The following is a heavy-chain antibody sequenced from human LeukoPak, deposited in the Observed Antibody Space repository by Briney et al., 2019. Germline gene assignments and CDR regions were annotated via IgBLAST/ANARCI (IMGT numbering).Heavy chain of an antibody. Sequence: ASVKVSCKASGYTFTNYGISWIRQAPGQGLEWMGWISAYHGSTNYAQKLLGRVTMTRDTSTNTAYMDLTSLSSDDTAVYYCARVRVPGYYYYYYMDVWGKGTTVTISS. CDR2: ISAYHGST. CDR1: GYTFTNYG. D-gene: IGHD3-10*01. CDR3: ARVRVPGYYYYYYMDV. V-gene: IGHV1-18*01. J-gene: IGHJ6*03.